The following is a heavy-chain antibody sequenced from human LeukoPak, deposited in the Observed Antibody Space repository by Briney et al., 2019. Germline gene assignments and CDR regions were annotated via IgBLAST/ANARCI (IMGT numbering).Heavy chain of an antibody. Sequence: PGGSLRLSCAVSGFSVTNNYMSWVRQAPGKGLEWVAVISYDASNKHYADSVKGRFTISRDNSKNTLYLQMNSLRAEDTAVYYCAKDQGYGYVAIWIDYWGQGTLVTVSS. D-gene: IGHD5-18*01. CDR2: ISYDASNK. CDR1: GFSVTNNY. V-gene: IGHV3-30*18. CDR3: AKDQGYGYVAIWIDY. J-gene: IGHJ4*02.